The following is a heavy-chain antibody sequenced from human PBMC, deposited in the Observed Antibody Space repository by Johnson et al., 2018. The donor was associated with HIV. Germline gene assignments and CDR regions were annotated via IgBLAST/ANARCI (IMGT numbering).Heavy chain of an antibody. CDR3: ARTSGNGAWCLGDDPFDV. J-gene: IGHJ3*01. Sequence: EVQLVESGGGLVQPGGSLRLSCGASGFTFSDHWMQWVRQAPGKGLVWVSRINGDGSRLTYADSVKGRFTIARDNAKNTLYLELKSLRSEDTAVDYCARTSGNGAWCLGDDPFDVWGQGAMVTVSS. CDR2: INGDGSRL. V-gene: IGHV3-74*01. D-gene: IGHD2-8*01. CDR1: GFTFSDHW.